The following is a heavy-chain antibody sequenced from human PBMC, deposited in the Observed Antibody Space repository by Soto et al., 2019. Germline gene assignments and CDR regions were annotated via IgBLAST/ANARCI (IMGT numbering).Heavy chain of an antibody. CDR2: ISGSGGST. J-gene: IGHJ3*02. V-gene: IGHV3-23*01. Sequence: GGSLRLSCAASGFTFSSYAMSWVRQAPGKGLEWVSAISGSGGSTYYADSVKGRFTISRDNSKNTLYLQMNSLRAEDTAVYYCANCPLLQPSQPGYSSGSYWGDDAFDIWGQGTMVTVSS. CDR1: GFTFSSYA. D-gene: IGHD6-19*01. CDR3: ANCPLLQPSQPGYSSGSYWGDDAFDI.